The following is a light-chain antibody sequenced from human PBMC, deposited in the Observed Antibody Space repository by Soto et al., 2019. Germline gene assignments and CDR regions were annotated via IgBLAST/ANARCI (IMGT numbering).Light chain of an antibody. CDR2: DAS. Sequence: DIQLTQSPSSLSASVGDKVTITFRASQSIRSYLNCVQQKPGKAPKLLIYDASSLQSGVPSRFSGSGSGTDFTLTISNLQPEDFATYYCQQANSFPISFGQGTRLENK. CDR3: QQANSFPIS. V-gene: IGKV1-12*01. J-gene: IGKJ5*01. CDR1: QSIRSY.